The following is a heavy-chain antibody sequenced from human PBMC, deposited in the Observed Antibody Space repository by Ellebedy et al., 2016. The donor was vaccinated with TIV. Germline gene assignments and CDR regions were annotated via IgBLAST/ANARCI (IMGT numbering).Heavy chain of an antibody. CDR2: IYYSGST. J-gene: IGHJ1*01. CDR3: ARTVGLAYDNSGLSFQH. Sequence: MPSETLSLTCTVSGASISSSSYYWGWIRQPPGKGLEWIGSIYYSGSTYYNPSLKSRVTISVDTSKNQFSLKLSSVTAADTAVYYCARTVGLAYDNSGLSFQHWGQGTLVTVSS. CDR1: GASISSSSYY. V-gene: IGHV4-39*01. D-gene: IGHD3-22*01.